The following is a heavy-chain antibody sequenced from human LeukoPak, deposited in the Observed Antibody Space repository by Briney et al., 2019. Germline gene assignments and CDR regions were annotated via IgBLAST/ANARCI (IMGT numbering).Heavy chain of an antibody. Sequence: GGSLRLSCAASGFTFDDYAMHWVGQAPGKGLEWVSGISWNSGSIGYADSVKGRFTISRDNAKNSLYLQMNSLRAEDTALYYCAKDKYSSSWYAAHIDYWGQGTLVTVSS. CDR1: GFTFDDYA. V-gene: IGHV3-9*01. J-gene: IGHJ4*02. D-gene: IGHD6-13*01. CDR3: AKDKYSSSWYAAHIDY. CDR2: ISWNSGSI.